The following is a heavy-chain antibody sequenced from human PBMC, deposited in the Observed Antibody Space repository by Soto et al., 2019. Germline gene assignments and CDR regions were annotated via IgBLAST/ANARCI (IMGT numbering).Heavy chain of an antibody. Sequence: AASVKVSCKASGGTFSSYAISWVRQAPGQGLEWMGGIIPIFGTANYAQKFQGRVTITADESTSTAYMELSSLRSEDTAVYYCAAGIPDIVVVPAAISDWGQGTLVTVSS. V-gene: IGHV1-69*13. D-gene: IGHD2-2*01. CDR3: AAGIPDIVVVPAAISD. CDR2: IIPIFGTA. CDR1: GGTFSSYA. J-gene: IGHJ4*02.